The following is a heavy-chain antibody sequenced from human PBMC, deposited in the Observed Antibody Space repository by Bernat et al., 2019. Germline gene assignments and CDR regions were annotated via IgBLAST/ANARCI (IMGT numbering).Heavy chain of an antibody. CDR2: ISSSGSTK. Sequence: EVQLVESGGGLVQPGGSLRLSCAASGFTFSSYEMNWVRQAAGKGLEWVSYISSSGSTKYYADSVKRRFTISRDNAKNSLYLQMNSLRAEDTAVYYCARYSGYDHTSDYWGQGTLVTVSS. D-gene: IGHD5-12*01. J-gene: IGHJ4*02. V-gene: IGHV3-48*03. CDR1: GFTFSSYE. CDR3: ARYSGYDHTSDY.